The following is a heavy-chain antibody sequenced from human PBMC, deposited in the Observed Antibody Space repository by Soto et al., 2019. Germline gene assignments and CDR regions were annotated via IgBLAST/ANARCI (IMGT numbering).Heavy chain of an antibody. CDR2: IIPIFGTA. V-gene: IGHV1-69*13. J-gene: IGHJ4*02. CDR1: GGTFSSYV. D-gene: IGHD3-22*01. Sequence: GASVKVSCKASGGTFSSYVISWVRQAPGQGLEWMGGIIPIFGTANYAQKFQGRVTITADESTSTAYMELSSLRSEDTAVYYCARDNSPQIRPHYDSSGYYYGYWGQGTLVTVSS. CDR3: ARDNSPQIRPHYDSSGYYYGY.